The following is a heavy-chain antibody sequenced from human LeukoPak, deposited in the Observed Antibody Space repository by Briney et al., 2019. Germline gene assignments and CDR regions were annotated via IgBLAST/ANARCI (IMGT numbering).Heavy chain of an antibody. CDR2: ISGSGGST. CDR3: AKDPRVGATTSRYFDY. Sequence: PGGSLRLSCAASGFTFSSYAMSWVRQAPGKGLERVSAISGSGGSTYYADSVKGRFTISRDNSKNTLYLQMNSLRAEDTAVYYCAKDPRVGATTSRYFDYWGQGTLVTVSS. V-gene: IGHV3-23*01. D-gene: IGHD1-26*01. CDR1: GFTFSSYA. J-gene: IGHJ4*02.